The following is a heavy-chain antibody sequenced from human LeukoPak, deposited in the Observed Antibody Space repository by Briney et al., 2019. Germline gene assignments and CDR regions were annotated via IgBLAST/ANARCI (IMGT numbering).Heavy chain of an antibody. J-gene: IGHJ4*02. CDR1: GGSFSGYY. Sequence: SETLSLTRAVYGGSFSGYYWSWIRQPPGKGLEWIGEINHSGSTNYNPSLKSRVTISVDTSKNQFSLKLSSVTAADTAVYYCARGLLYRTSCYYDYWGQGTLVTVSS. D-gene: IGHD2-2*01. CDR3: ARGLLYRTSCYYDY. CDR2: INHSGST. V-gene: IGHV4-34*01.